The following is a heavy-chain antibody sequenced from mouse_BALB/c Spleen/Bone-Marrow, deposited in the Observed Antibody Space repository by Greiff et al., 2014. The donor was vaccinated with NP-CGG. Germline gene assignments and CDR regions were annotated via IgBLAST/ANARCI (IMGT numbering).Heavy chain of an antibody. CDR1: GFTFSSYA. CDR3: AREVDGWYYFDY. D-gene: IGHD2-3*01. V-gene: IGHV5-6-5*01. CDR2: ISSGGST. Sequence: DVKLVESGGGLVKPGGSLKLSCAASGFTFSSYAMSWVRQTPEKRLEWVASISSGGSTYYPDSVEGRFTISRDNARNILYLQMSSLRSEDTAMYYCAREVDGWYYFDYWGQGTTLTVSS. J-gene: IGHJ2*01.